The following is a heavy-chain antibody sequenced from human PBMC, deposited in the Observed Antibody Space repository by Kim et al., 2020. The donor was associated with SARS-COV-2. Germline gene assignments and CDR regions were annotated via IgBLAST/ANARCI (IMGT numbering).Heavy chain of an antibody. V-gene: IGHV3-74*01. Sequence: GGSLRLSCAASGFTFSTYWMHWVRQVPGKGLAWVSGIKTDGSDTRYADSVRGRFTISRDNAKNTLYLQLNSLRAEDTAVYYCVRDFKDTSGDKWGRGTLVTVSS. CDR2: IKTDGSDT. J-gene: IGHJ4*02. D-gene: IGHD3-22*01. CDR1: GFTFSTYW. CDR3: VRDFKDTSGDK.